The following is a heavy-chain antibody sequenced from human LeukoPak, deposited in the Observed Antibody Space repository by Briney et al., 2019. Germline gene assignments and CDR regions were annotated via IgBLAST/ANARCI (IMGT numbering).Heavy chain of an antibody. Sequence: SETLSLTCTVSGGSISSGSYYWSWIRQPAGTGLEWIGRIYTSGSTNYNPSLKSRVTISVDTSKNQFSLKLSSVTAADTAVYYCARETYYYDSSGYPKTFDYWGQGTLVTVSS. CDR3: ARETYYYDSSGYPKTFDY. V-gene: IGHV4-61*02. CDR2: IYTSGST. D-gene: IGHD3-22*01. J-gene: IGHJ4*02. CDR1: GGSISSGSYY.